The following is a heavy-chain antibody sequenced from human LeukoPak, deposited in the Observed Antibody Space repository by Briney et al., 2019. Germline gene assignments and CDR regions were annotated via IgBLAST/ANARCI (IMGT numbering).Heavy chain of an antibody. Sequence: SETLSLTCTVSGYSISSGYYWCWIRPPPGKGLEWIGSIYHSGSTYYNPSLKSRVTISVDTSKNQFSLKLSSVTAADTAVYYCARDEYSSSVGAFDIWGQGTMVTVSS. CDR3: ARDEYSSSVGAFDI. D-gene: IGHD6-6*01. J-gene: IGHJ3*02. CDR2: IYHSGST. CDR1: GYSISSGYY. V-gene: IGHV4-38-2*02.